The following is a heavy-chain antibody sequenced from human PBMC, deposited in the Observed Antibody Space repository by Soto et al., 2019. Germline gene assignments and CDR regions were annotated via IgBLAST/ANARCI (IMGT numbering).Heavy chain of an antibody. CDR1: GFTFSSYG. Sequence: GGSLRLSCAASGFTFSSYGMHWVRQAPGKGLEWVAVISYDGSNKYYADSVKGRFTISRDNSKNTLYLQMNSLRAEDTAVYYCAKDPIFMGGNYYYYYYGMDVWGQGTTVTVSS. CDR3: AKDPIFMGGNYYYYYYGMDV. J-gene: IGHJ6*02. CDR2: ISYDGSNK. D-gene: IGHD3-22*01. V-gene: IGHV3-30*18.